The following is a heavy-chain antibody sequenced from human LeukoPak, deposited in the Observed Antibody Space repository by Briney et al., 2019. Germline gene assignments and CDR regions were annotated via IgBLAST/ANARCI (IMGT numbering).Heavy chain of an antibody. Sequence: GGSLRLSCAASGFTPSRYAMSWVRQAPGKGLEGGSAISGSGGGTYYADSVRGRFTISRDNSKKTLYLQMNSPRAEDTTVYYCAKDRDIVATIFDYWGQGTLVTVSS. V-gene: IGHV3-23*01. D-gene: IGHD5-12*01. CDR1: GFTPSRYA. J-gene: IGHJ4*02. CDR3: AKDRDIVATIFDY. CDR2: ISGSGGGT.